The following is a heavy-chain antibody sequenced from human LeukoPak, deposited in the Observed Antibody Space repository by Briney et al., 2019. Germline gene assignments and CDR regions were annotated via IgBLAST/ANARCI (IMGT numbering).Heavy chain of an antibody. D-gene: IGHD3-3*01. Sequence: GRSLRLSCAASGFTVSSHSMNWVRQAPGKWLEWLSSISSSSSYIYYADSMNSRFTNSRDNAKNSLYLQMNSLRAEDTAVYYCARGSMWSGYDYWGQGTLVTVSS. CDR2: ISSSSSYI. V-gene: IGHV3-21*01. CDR3: ARGSMWSGYDY. J-gene: IGHJ4*02. CDR1: GFTVSSHS.